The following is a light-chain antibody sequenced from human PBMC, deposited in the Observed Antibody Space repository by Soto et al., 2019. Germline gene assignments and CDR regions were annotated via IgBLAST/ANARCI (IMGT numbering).Light chain of an antibody. Sequence: EIVMTHSPATLSVSPWEIATLSCRASQSVSSNLAWYQQKPGQAPRLLIYGASTRATGIPARFSGSGSGTEFTLTISSLQSEDFAVYDCQHYNNWPPWTFGQVTKVDIK. J-gene: IGKJ1*01. V-gene: IGKV3-15*01. CDR1: QSVSSN. CDR3: QHYNNWPPWT. CDR2: GAS.